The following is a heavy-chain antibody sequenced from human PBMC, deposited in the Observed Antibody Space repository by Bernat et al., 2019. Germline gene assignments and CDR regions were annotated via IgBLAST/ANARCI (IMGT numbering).Heavy chain of an antibody. Sequence: EVQLVESGGGLVKPGGSLRLSCVASGFTFSNAWMSWVRQAPGKGLEWVGRIKSKTDGGTTDYAAPVKGRFTISRDDSKNTLYLQMNSLKTEDTAVYYCTTEEIVAAFDIWGQGTMVTVSS. D-gene: IGHD3-22*01. V-gene: IGHV3-15*01. J-gene: IGHJ3*02. CDR2: IKSKTDGGTT. CDR3: TTEEIVAAFDI. CDR1: GFTFSNAW.